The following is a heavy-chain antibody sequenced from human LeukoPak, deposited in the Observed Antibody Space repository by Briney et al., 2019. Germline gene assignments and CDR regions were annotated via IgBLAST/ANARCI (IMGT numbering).Heavy chain of an antibody. CDR1: GFTLSSSE. CDR3: ARDYSGWSLDP. Sequence: QAGGSLRLSCAASGFTLSSSEMNWVRQAPGKGLEWVSYISDSGKTRYNADSVKGRFTISRDNAKNSLYLQMNSLRGEDTAVYYCARDYSGWSLDPWGQGTLVTVSS. V-gene: IGHV3-48*03. J-gene: IGHJ5*02. CDR2: ISDSGKTR. D-gene: IGHD5-12*01.